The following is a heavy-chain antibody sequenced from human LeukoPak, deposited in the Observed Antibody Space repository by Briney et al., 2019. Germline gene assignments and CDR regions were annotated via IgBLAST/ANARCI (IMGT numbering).Heavy chain of an antibody. J-gene: IGHJ4*02. V-gene: IGHV5-51*01. CDR2: IYPSDSDI. CDR3: ARQAQNYYGSGAIDS. D-gene: IGHD3-10*01. Sequence: GESLKISCKGSGYTFAHYWIGCVRQMPGRGLEWMGVIYPSDSDIRVSPSFQGQVTISADMSINTAYLQWTSLKASDTAIYYCARQAQNYYGSGAIDSWGQGSLLTVSS. CDR1: GYTFAHYW.